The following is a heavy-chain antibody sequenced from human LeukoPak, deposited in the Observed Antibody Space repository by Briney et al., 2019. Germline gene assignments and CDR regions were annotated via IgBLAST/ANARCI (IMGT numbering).Heavy chain of an antibody. J-gene: IGHJ3*02. V-gene: IGHV3-15*01. D-gene: IGHD2-15*01. Sequence: GGSLRLSCAASGFTFSNAWMSWVRQAPGKGLEWVGRIKSKTDGGTTDYAAPVKGRFTISRDDSKNTLYLQMNSRRAEDTAVYYCARELLARLGAFDIWGQGTMVTVSS. CDR1: GFTFSNAW. CDR2: IKSKTDGGTT. CDR3: ARELLARLGAFDI.